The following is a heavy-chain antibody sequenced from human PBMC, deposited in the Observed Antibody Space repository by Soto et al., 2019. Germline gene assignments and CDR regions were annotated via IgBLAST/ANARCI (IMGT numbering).Heavy chain of an antibody. V-gene: IGHV3-30-3*01. CDR1: GFTFSSYA. CDR3: ARDSAIVVVIAYYFDY. CDR2: ISYDGSNK. D-gene: IGHD3-22*01. J-gene: IGHJ4*02. Sequence: QPGGSLRLSCAASGFTFSSYAMHWVRQAPGKGLEWVAVISYDGSNKYYADSVKGRFTISRDNSKNTLYLQMNSLRAEDTAVYYCARDSAIVVVIAYYFDYWGQGTLVTVSS.